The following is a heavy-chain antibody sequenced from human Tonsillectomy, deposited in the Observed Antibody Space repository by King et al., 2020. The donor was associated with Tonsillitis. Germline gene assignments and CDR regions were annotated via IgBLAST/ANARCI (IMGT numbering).Heavy chain of an antibody. CDR1: GGSISSYY. V-gene: IGHV4-59*08. CDR2: ISHRGST. J-gene: IGHJ6*03. CDR3: ASPSGDGWPGSGYPYYFYIDV. Sequence: QLQESGPGLVKPSETLSLTCTVSGGSISSYYWSWIRQPPGKGLEWIGYISHRGSTNYNPSLESRVTISADTSKNQLSLNLNSVTAADTAVYYCASPSGDGWPGSGYPYYFYIDVWGKGTPVTVSS. D-gene: IGHD3-9*01.